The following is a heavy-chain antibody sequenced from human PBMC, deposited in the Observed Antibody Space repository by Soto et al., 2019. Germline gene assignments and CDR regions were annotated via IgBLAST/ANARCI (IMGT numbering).Heavy chain of an antibody. CDR3: ARAPGGPDGPGDY. CDR1: GYTFTSYA. J-gene: IGHJ4*02. Sequence: QVQLVQSGAEVKKPGASVKVSCKASGYTFTSYAMHWVRQAPGQRLEWMGWINAGNGNTKYSQKFQGRVTITRDTSASIAYMELSSLRSEDTAVYYCARAPGGPDGPGDYWGQGTLVTVSS. V-gene: IGHV1-3*01. D-gene: IGHD2-15*01. CDR2: INAGNGNT.